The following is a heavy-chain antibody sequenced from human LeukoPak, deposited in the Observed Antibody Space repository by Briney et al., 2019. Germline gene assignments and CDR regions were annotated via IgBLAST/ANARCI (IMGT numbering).Heavy chain of an antibody. CDR1: GFTFSSYW. CDR2: IKQDGSEK. J-gene: IGHJ6*02. CDR3: ARDLTGDSSGYTPSYYYYGMDV. V-gene: IGHV3-7*01. D-gene: IGHD3-22*01. Sequence: GGSLRLSCAASGFTFSSYWMSWVRQAPGKGLEWVANIKQDGSEKYYVDSVKGRFTISRDNAKDSLYLQMNSLRAEDTAVYYCARDLTGDSSGYTPSYYYYGMDVWGQGTTVTVSS.